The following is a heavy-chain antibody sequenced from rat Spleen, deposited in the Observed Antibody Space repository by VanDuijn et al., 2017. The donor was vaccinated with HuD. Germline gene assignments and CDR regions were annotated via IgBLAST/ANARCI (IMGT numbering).Heavy chain of an antibody. CDR3: TTMGNYFNY. Sequence: EVQLVESGGGLVQPGRSLRLSCAASGFTFSDYNMAWVRQAPRKGLEWVATISYGDSSGHSSTYYRDSVKGRFTISRDNAKNTLYLQMDSLRSEDTAPYYCTTMGNYFNYWGQGVMVTVSS. J-gene: IGHJ2*01. CDR2: ISYGDSSGHSST. CDR1: GFTFSDYN. V-gene: IGHV5-7*01. D-gene: IGHD1-7*01.